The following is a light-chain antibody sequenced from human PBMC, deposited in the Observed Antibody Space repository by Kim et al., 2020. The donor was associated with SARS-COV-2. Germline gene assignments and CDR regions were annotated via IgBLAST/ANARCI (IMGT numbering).Light chain of an antibody. Sequence: SPGERATLSCRASQSVSSNLAWYQQKPGQAPRLLIQGTSTRATGFPARFSGSGSGTEFTLTISSLQSEDFAVYYCQQYSNWPLTFGGGTKVDIK. CDR1: QSVSSN. J-gene: IGKJ4*01. CDR2: GTS. V-gene: IGKV3-15*01. CDR3: QQYSNWPLT.